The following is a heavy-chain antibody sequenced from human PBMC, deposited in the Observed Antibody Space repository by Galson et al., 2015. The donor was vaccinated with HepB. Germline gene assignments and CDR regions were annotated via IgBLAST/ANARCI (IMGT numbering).Heavy chain of an antibody. CDR3: ARGQQPAGGYYYYGMDV. V-gene: IGHV3-48*01. CDR1: GFTFSSYS. CDR2: ISSSSSTI. J-gene: IGHJ6*02. D-gene: IGHD1-14*01. Sequence: SLRLSCAASGFTFSSYSTNWVRQAPGKGLEWVSYISSSSSTIYYADSVKGRFTISRDNAKNSLYLQMNSLRAEDTAVYYCARGQQPAGGYYYYGMDVWGQGTTVTVSS.